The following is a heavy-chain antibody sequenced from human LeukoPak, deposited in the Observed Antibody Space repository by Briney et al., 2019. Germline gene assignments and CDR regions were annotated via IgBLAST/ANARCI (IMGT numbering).Heavy chain of an antibody. CDR3: AREGRVRYFDWSHYYYYGMDV. V-gene: IGHV4-39*02. CDR2: VYYSGST. J-gene: IGHJ6*02. Sequence: SETLSLTCTVSGGSISSSSYYWGWIRQPPGKGLEWIGSVYYSGSTYHNPSLKSRVTISVDTSKNQFSLKLSSVTAADTAVYYCAREGRVRYFDWSHYYYYGMDVWGQGTTVTVSS. CDR1: GGSISSSSYY. D-gene: IGHD3-9*01.